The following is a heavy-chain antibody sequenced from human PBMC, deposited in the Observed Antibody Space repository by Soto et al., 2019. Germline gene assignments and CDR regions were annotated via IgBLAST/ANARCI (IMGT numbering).Heavy chain of an antibody. CDR2: ISGDGRTT. J-gene: IGHJ4*02. D-gene: IGHD2-2*01. V-gene: IGHV3-74*01. CDR1: GFTFSSHW. Sequence: EVQLVESGGGLVQPGGSLRLSCAASGFTFSSHWMNWVRQAPGKGLVLVSRISGDGRTTSHADSVKGRFTIARDNAKNTLYLQMNSLSVEDTAVYYCARGVPNCSSSSCYFDFWGQGILVTVSS. CDR3: ARGVPNCSSSSCYFDF.